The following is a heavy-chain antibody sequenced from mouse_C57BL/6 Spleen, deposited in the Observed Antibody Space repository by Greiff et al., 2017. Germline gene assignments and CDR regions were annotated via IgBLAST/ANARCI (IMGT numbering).Heavy chain of an antibody. D-gene: IGHD2-3*01. J-gene: IGHJ2*01. CDR3: ARGMVYDGYSDVDY. V-gene: IGHV1-80*01. Sequence: QVQLQQSGAELVKPGASVKISCKASGYAFSSYWMNWVKQRPGKGLEWIGQIYPGDGDTNYNGKFKGKATLTADKSSSTAYMQLSSLTSEDSAVYFCARGMVYDGYSDVDYWGQGTTLTVSS. CDR1: GYAFSSYW. CDR2: IYPGDGDT.